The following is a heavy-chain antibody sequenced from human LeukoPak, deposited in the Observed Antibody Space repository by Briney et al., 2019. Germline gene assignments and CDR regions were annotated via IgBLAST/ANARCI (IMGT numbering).Heavy chain of an antibody. CDR1: GGTFSSYA. CDR2: IIPIFGTA. Sequence: SVKVSCKASGGTFSSYAISWVRQAPGQGLEWMGRIIPIFGTANYAQKFQGRVTITTDESTSTAYMELSSLRSEDTAVYYCATSSRWFGELYYYYYYYVDVWGKGTTVTVSS. CDR3: ATSSRWFGELYYYYYYYVDV. J-gene: IGHJ6*03. V-gene: IGHV1-69*05. D-gene: IGHD3-10*01.